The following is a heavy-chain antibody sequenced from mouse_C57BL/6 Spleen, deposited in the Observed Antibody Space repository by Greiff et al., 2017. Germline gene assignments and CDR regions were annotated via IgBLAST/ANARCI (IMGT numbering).Heavy chain of an antibody. V-gene: IGHV14-4*01. D-gene: IGHD1-1*01. CDR1: GFNIKDDY. CDR3: TRYGSFCY. CDR2: IDPENGDT. Sequence: EVKLQESGAELVRPGASVKLSCTASGFNIKDDYMHWVKQRPEQGLEWIGWIDPENGDTEYASKFQGKATITADTSSNTAYLQLSSLTSEDTAVYYCTRYGSFCYWGQGTTLTVSS. J-gene: IGHJ2*01.